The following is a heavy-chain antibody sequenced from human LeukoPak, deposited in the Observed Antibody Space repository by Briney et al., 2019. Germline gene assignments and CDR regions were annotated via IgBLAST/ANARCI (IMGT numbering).Heavy chain of an antibody. D-gene: IGHD3-22*01. CDR1: GGSISTSTYY. CDR2: IYYNGTT. V-gene: IGHV4-39*01. Sequence: SETLSLTCTVSGGSISTSTYYWGWIRQPPGKGLEWIGSIYYNGTTYYNPSLKSRVSISVDTSKNQFSLKVTSVTATDTALYYCARHSRNPSSGSSFDYWGQGTLVTVSS. J-gene: IGHJ4*02. CDR3: ARHSRNPSSGSSFDY.